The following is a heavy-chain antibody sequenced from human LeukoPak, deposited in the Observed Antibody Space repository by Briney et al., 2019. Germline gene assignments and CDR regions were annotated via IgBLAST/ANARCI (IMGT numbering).Heavy chain of an antibody. CDR1: GFTFSSYW. Sequence: PGGSLRLSCAASGFTFSSYWMHWVRQAPGKGLEWVSSISSTSTYIYYADSVKGRFTISRDNAKNSLYLQMNSLRAEDTAVYYCACLVGATQDVWGKGTTVIVSS. J-gene: IGHJ6*04. V-gene: IGHV3-21*01. CDR2: ISSTSTYI. D-gene: IGHD1-26*01. CDR3: ACLVGATQDV.